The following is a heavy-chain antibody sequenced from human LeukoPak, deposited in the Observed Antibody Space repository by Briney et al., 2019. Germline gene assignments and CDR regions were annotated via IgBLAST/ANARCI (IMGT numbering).Heavy chain of an antibody. V-gene: IGHV1-69*05. Sequence: ASVKVSCKASGGTFNSYAISWVRQAPGQGLEWMGGIIPIFGTANYAQKVQGRVTITTDESTTTAYMELSSLRSEDTAVYYCARARSPTSGYLLRDHNWFDPWGQGTLVTVSS. J-gene: IGHJ5*02. CDR2: IIPIFGTA. CDR1: GGTFNSYA. D-gene: IGHD3-22*01. CDR3: ARARSPTSGYLLRDHNWFDP.